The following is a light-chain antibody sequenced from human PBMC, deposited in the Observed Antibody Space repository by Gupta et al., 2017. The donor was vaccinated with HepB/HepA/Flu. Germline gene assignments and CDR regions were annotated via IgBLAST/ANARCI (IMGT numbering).Light chain of an antibody. CDR3: QQDSSSLS. Sequence: EIVLTQSPGTLSLSPGERATLSCRASQSVSSSYLAWYQQKPGQAPRLLIYGASSRAMGIPDRFSGSGSGTDFTLTSSRREPEDFAVYYCQQDSSSLSFGQGTKLEIK. CDR2: GAS. CDR1: QSVSSSY. J-gene: IGKJ2*03. V-gene: IGKV3-20*01.